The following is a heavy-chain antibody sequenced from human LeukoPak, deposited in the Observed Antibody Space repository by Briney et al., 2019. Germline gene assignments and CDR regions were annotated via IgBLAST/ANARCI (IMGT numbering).Heavy chain of an antibody. D-gene: IGHD5-18*01. CDR1: GFTVSSNS. V-gene: IGHV3-23*01. J-gene: IGHJ2*01. CDR3: AKADGYSYGYWYFDL. CDR2: ISGSGGST. Sequence: PGGSLRLSCTVSGFTVSSNSMSWVRQAPGKGLEWVSAISGSGGSTYYADSVKGRFTISRDNSKNTLYLQMNSLRAEDTAVYYCAKADGYSYGYWYFDLWGRGTLVTVSS.